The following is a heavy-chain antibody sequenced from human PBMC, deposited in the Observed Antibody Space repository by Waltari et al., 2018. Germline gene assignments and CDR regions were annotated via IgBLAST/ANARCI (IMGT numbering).Heavy chain of an antibody. Sequence: QVQLVQSGAEVKKPGPSVKVSCKVSGYTLTELPMHWVRQAPGKGLEWMGGFDPEDGETIYAQKFQGRVTMTEDTSTDTAYMELSSLRSEDTAVYYCATDRGGGIVPAATFDYWGQGTLVTVSS. CDR3: ATDRGGGIVPAATFDY. V-gene: IGHV1-24*01. CDR2: FDPEDGET. CDR1: GYTLTELP. D-gene: IGHD2-2*01. J-gene: IGHJ4*02.